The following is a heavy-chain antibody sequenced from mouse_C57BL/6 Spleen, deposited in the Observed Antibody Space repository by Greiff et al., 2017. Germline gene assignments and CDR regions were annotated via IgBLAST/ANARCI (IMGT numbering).Heavy chain of an antibody. CDR1: GFTFSDYY. CDR3: ARVDAYYSNYVDY. D-gene: IGHD2-5*01. Sequence: EVHLVESEGGLVQPGSSMKLSCTASGFTFSDYYMAWVRQVPEKGLEWVANINYDGSSTYYLDSLKSRFIISRDNAKNILYLQMSSLKSEDTATYYGARVDAYYSNYVDYWGQGTTLTVAS. V-gene: IGHV5-16*01. CDR2: INYDGSST. J-gene: IGHJ2*01.